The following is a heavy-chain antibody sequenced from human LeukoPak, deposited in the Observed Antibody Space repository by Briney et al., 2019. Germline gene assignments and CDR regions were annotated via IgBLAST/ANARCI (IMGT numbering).Heavy chain of an antibody. CDR1: GFTFSSYG. CDR3: ARNRRSGTDYYYGMDV. CDR2: IWYDGSNK. J-gene: IGHJ6*04. V-gene: IGHV3-33*01. Sequence: GGSLRLSCAASGFTFSSYGMHWVRQAPGKGLEWVAVIWYDGSNKYYADSVKGRFTISRENSKNTLYLQMNSLRAEDTAVYYCARNRRSGTDYYYGMDVWGKGTTVTVSS. D-gene: IGHD1-1*01.